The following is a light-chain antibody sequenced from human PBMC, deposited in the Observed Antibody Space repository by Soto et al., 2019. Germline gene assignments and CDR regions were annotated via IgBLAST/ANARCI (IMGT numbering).Light chain of an antibody. CDR2: LGS. Sequence: DIVMTQSPLSLPVTPGEPASISCRSSQSLLYSNGYNYLDWYLQKPGQSPQLLIYLGSNRASGVPDRFSGSGSDTDFTLKISRVEAEDVGVYYCMQALQTPRTFGQGTKLEIK. V-gene: IGKV2-28*01. CDR1: QSLLYSNGYNY. J-gene: IGKJ2*01. CDR3: MQALQTPRT.